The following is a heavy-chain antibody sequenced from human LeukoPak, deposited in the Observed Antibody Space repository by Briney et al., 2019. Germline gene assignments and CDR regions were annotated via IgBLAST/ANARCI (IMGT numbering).Heavy chain of an antibody. Sequence: GGSMRLSCAASGFTFGDYTMNWVRQSPGKGLQWVSYVSFGSSYISYADSLKGRFTISRDDAKSSVYLEMTSLRAEDTAVYYCARASTEYAVTDGFDTWGPGTLVTVSS. J-gene: IGHJ5*02. V-gene: IGHV3-21*01. CDR2: VSFGSSYI. CDR3: ARASTEYAVTDGFDT. D-gene: IGHD4-17*01. CDR1: GFTFGDYT.